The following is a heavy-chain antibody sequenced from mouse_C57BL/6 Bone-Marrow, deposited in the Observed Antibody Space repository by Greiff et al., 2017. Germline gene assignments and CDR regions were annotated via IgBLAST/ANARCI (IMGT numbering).Heavy chain of an antibody. D-gene: IGHD1-1*01. J-gene: IGHJ3*01. CDR3: TKEPYYYGFAY. Sequence: DVMLVESGEGLVKPGGSLKLSCAASGFTFSSYAMSWVRQTPEKRLEWVAYISSGGDYIYYADTVKGRFTISRDNARNTLYLQMSSLKSEDTAMYYCTKEPYYYGFAYWGQGTLVTVSA. CDR1: GFTFSSYA. V-gene: IGHV5-9-1*02. CDR2: ISSGGDYI.